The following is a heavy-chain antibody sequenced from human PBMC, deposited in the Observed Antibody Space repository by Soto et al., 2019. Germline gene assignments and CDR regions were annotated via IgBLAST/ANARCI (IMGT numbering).Heavy chain of an antibody. CDR3: ARYNDYGDYEGGIFQH. CDR2: IYYSGST. D-gene: IGHD4-17*01. J-gene: IGHJ1*01. Sequence: PSETLSLTCTVSGGSVSSGGYYWSWIRQHPGKGLEWIGYIYYSGSTYYNPSLKSRVTISVDTSKNQFSLKLSSVTAADTAVYYCARYNDYGDYEGGIFQHWGQGTLVTVSS. CDR1: GGSVSSGGYY. V-gene: IGHV4-31*03.